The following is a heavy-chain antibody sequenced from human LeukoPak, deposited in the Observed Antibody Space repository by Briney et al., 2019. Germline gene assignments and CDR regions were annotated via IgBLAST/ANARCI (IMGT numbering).Heavy chain of an antibody. D-gene: IGHD3-16*01. CDR3: ARSIMITFGGVTFDP. J-gene: IGHJ5*02. CDR2: IYYSGST. CDR1: GGSISSSSYY. V-gene: IGHV4-39*07. Sequence: SETLSLTCTVSGGSISSSSYYWGWIRQPPGKGLEWIGSIYYSGSTYYNPSLKSRVTISVDTSKNQFSLKLSSVTAADTAVYYCARSIMITFGGVTFDPWGQGTLVTVSS.